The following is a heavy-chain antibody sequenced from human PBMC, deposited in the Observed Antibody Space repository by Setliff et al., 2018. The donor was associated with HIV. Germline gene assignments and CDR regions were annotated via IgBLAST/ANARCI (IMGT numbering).Heavy chain of an antibody. CDR1: GSSISSNYY. CDR2: IDASANT. J-gene: IGHJ4*02. D-gene: IGHD3-22*01. V-gene: IGHV4-38-2*02. Sequence: SETLSLTCTVSGSSISSNYYWAWIRQAPGKGLEWIGCIDASANTYYIPSLKSRATISIDTSKNQLSLKLRSVTAADTAVYYCARAVLDLVISVYGFWGQGIPVTSPQ. CDR3: ARAVLDLVISVYGF.